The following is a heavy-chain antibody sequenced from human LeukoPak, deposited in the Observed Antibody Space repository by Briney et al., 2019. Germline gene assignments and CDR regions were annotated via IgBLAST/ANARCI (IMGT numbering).Heavy chain of an antibody. Sequence: SETLSLTCTVSAGSISSYYWSWIRQPPGKGLEWIGYIYYSGSINYNPSLKIRVTISVDTSKNQFSLKLRPVTAADTAVYYCARYSGSYSGFDYWGQGTLVTVSS. CDR3: ARYSGSYSGFDY. J-gene: IGHJ4*02. D-gene: IGHD1-26*01. CDR2: IYYSGSI. CDR1: AGSISSYY. V-gene: IGHV4-59*08.